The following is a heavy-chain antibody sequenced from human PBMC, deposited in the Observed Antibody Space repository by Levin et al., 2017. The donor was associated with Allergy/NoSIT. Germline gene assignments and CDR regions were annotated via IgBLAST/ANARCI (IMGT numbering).Heavy chain of an antibody. J-gene: IGHJ4*02. D-gene: IGHD1-1*01. CDR1: GFTFRSSV. CDR3: AKDWQYND. Sequence: LSLTCAASGFTFRSSVMSWVRQTPGEGLEWVSTIRDSGRTTYYADSVKGRFTISRDNSKNTLYLQMDSLRVGDTAVYYCAKDWQYNDWGQGTLVTVSS. V-gene: IGHV3-23*01. CDR2: IRDSGRTT.